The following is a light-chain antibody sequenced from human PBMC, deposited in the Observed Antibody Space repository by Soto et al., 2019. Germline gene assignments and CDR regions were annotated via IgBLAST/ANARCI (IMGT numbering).Light chain of an antibody. V-gene: IGKV1-5*01. CDR2: DAS. CDR3: QQYTNYPWT. CDR1: QSISSW. Sequence: GDRVTITCRASQSISSWLAWYQQQPGKAPKFLIYDASNLESGVPSRFSGSGSGTEFTLTISSLQPDDFATYYCQQYTNYPWTFGQGTKVDIK. J-gene: IGKJ1*01.